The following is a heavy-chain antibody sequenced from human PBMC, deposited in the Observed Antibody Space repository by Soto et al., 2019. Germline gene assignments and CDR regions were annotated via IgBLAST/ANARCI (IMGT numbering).Heavy chain of an antibody. CDR1: GGNFRSES. Sequence: QVQLVQSGAEVKKPGSSVKVSCKASGGNFRSESINWVRQAPGQGLEWMGGIIPFFGTSDYAQKFQGRLRITADESTTTAYMELSSLRSQDTAVHYCARRHEFGGNSDAYDIWGQGTMVTVSS. D-gene: IGHD2-21*02. CDR2: IIPFFGTS. J-gene: IGHJ3*02. CDR3: ARRHEFGGNSDAYDI. V-gene: IGHV1-69*12.